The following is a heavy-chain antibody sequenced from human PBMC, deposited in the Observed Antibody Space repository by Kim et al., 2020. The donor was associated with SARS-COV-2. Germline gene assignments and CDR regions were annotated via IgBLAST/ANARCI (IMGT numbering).Heavy chain of an antibody. CDR2: ISYDGSNK. V-gene: IGHV3-30*18. D-gene: IGHD3-3*01. J-gene: IGHJ4*01. Sequence: GGSLRLSCAASGFTFSSYGMHWVRQAPGKGLEWVAVISYDGSNKYYADSVKGRFTISRDNSKNTLYLQMNSLRAEDTAVYYCAKDWGAYYDFWSGLDYW. CDR3: AKDWGAYYDFWSGLDY. CDR1: GFTFSSYG.